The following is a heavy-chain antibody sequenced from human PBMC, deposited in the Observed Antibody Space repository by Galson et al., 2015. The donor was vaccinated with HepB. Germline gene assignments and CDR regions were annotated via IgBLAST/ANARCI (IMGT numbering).Heavy chain of an antibody. CDR1: GYTFTING. J-gene: IGHJ4*02. V-gene: IGHV1-18*04. CDR2: VNPDNGVT. CDR3: ARDRQRNFDN. Sequence: SVKVSCKASGYTFTINGLSWLRQVPGQGLEWMGWVNPDNGVTHYAQKFQGRVTMTTDTSATTAYMDLRSLTSDDTAIYYCARDRQRNFDNWGQGTLVTVSS.